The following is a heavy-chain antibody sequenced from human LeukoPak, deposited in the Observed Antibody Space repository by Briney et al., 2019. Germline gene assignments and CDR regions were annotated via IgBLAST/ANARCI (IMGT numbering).Heavy chain of an antibody. J-gene: IGHJ4*02. CDR1: GFTFSSQW. CDR3: ARVGYYSTFY. D-gene: IGHD6-13*01. V-gene: IGHV3-7*01. CDR2: IRHDGNEI. Sequence: GGSLRLSCAASGFTFSSQWMSWVRQAPGKGLEWVANIRHDGNEIYYVDSVKGRFTISRDNAKNSLYLQMNSLRAEDTAIYYCARVGYYSTFYWGQGTLVTVSS.